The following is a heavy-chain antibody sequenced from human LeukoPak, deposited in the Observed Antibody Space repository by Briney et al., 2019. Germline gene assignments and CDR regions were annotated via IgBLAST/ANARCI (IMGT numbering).Heavy chain of an antibody. J-gene: IGHJ3*02. V-gene: IGHV3-23*01. CDR3: ARGPVTRFEI. Sequence: PGVSLRLSCAASGFTFSTYVMNWVRQAPGKGLEWVSTIIDSGGSTYYADSVKGRFTISRDNSKSTLYLQMNSLRAEDTAVYYCARGPVTRFEIWGQGTMVTVFS. CDR2: IIDSGGST. CDR1: GFTFSTYV. D-gene: IGHD4-17*01.